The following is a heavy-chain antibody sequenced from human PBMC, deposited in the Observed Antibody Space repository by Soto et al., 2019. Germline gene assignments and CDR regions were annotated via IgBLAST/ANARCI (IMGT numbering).Heavy chain of an antibody. J-gene: IGHJ6*02. D-gene: IGHD3-10*01. Sequence: GGSLRLSCATSGFTFSSYWMHWVRQAPGKGLVWVSRINSDGSSTSYADSVKGRFTISRDNAKNTLYLQMNSLRAEDTAVYYCARETRYYYGSGSYYASAYYGMDVWGQGAKVTVSS. CDR1: GFTFSSYW. V-gene: IGHV3-74*01. CDR3: ARETRYYYGSGSYYASAYYGMDV. CDR2: INSDGSST.